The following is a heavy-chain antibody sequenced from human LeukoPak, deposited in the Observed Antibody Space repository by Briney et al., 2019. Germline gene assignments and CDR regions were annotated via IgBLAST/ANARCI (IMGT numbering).Heavy chain of an antibody. J-gene: IGHJ1*01. CDR3: AKMGYCSGGSCYLVYFQH. D-gene: IGHD2-15*01. V-gene: IGHV3-23*01. CDR1: GFTFNDYN. Sequence: PGGSLRLSCAASGFTFNDYNMSWVRQAPGKGLEWVSAISGSGGSTYYADSVKGRFTISRDNSKNTLYLQMNSLRAEDTAVYYCAKMGYCSGGSCYLVYFQHWGQGTLVTVSS. CDR2: ISGSGGST.